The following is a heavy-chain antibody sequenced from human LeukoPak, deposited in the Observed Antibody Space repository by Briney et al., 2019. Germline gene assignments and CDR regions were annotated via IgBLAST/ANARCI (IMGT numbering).Heavy chain of an antibody. CDR3: ARYCNSTSCYSGGFDP. D-gene: IGHD2-2*02. Sequence: GGSLRLSCAASGFTVSSNYMGWVRQAPGKGLEWVSVIYSGGSTYYADSVKGRFTISRDNSKNTLYLQMNSLRAEDTAVYYCARYCNSTSCYSGGFDPWGQGTLVTVSS. CDR2: IYSGGST. V-gene: IGHV3-53*01. CDR1: GFTVSSNY. J-gene: IGHJ5*02.